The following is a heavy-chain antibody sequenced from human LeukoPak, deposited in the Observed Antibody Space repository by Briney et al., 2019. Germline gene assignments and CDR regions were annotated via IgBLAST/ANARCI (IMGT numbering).Heavy chain of an antibody. CDR2: INTNTGNP. CDR1: GYSFTSYA. Sequence: ASVKVSCKASGYSFTSYAMNWVREAPGQGLEWMGWINTNTGNPTYAQGFTGRFVFSLDTSVSTAYLQISSLKAEDTAVYYCAREFYSSSRYWFDPWGQGTLVTVSS. V-gene: IGHV7-4-1*02. D-gene: IGHD6-13*01. CDR3: AREFYSSSRYWFDP. J-gene: IGHJ5*02.